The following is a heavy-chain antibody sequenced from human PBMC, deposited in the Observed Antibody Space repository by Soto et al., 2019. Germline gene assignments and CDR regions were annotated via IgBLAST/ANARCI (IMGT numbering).Heavy chain of an antibody. CDR3: ARDMGECSSSSCYNPNFEY. J-gene: IGHJ4*02. Sequence: ASVKVSCKASGYTFTSYAMHWVRQAPGQRLEWMGWINSGNGNTKYSQKFQGRVTITRDTSASTAYMELSSLRSEDTAVYYCARDMGECSSSSCYNPNFEYWGQGTLVT. CDR2: INSGNGNT. D-gene: IGHD2-2*02. CDR1: GYTFTSYA. V-gene: IGHV1-3*01.